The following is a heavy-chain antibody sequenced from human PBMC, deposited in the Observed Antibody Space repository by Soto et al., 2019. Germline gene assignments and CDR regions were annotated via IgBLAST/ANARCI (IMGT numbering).Heavy chain of an antibody. CDR3: AREESDIVVVPAAKGCAFDY. V-gene: IGHV4-59*12. Sequence: NPSETLSLTFTVSGGSISSYYWSWIRQPPGKGLEWIGDINYSGSTNYNPSLKSRVTISVDTSKNQFSLKLSSVTAADTAVYYCAREESDIVVVPAAKGCAFDYWGQGTLVTVSS. D-gene: IGHD2-2*01. CDR1: GGSISSYY. J-gene: IGHJ4*02. CDR2: INYSGST.